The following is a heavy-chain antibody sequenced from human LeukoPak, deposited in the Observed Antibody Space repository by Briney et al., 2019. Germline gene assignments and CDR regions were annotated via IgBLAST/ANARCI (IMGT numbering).Heavy chain of an antibody. D-gene: IGHD4-11*01. J-gene: IGHJ6*03. CDR2: INHRGST. CDR1: GGSFSRYY. Sequence: SDTLSLTCAVNGGSFSRYYWSWIRQPPGKGLEWIGEINHRGSTNYNPSLKSRVTISVDTSKNQFSLKLNSVTAADTAMYYCARGNMWDYRRYYYYMDVWGKGTTVTVSS. V-gene: IGHV4-34*01. CDR3: ARGNMWDYRRYYYYMDV.